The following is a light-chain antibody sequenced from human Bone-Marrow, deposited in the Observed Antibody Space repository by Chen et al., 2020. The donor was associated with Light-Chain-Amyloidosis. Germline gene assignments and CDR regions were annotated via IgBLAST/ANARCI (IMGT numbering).Light chain of an antibody. CDR2: WAS. Sequence: DIVMTQSPDSLAVSLGERATINCKSSQSVLYSSNNKNYLAWYQQKPGQPPKLLISWASTRESGVPDRFSGSGSGTDFTLTISSPQAEDVAVYYCQQYYSTPRTFGQGTKLEIK. V-gene: IGKV4-1*01. CDR1: QSVLYSSNNKNY. J-gene: IGKJ2*01. CDR3: QQYYSTPRT.